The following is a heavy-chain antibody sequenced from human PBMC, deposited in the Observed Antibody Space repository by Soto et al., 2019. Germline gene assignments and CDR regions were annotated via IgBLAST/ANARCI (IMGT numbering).Heavy chain of an antibody. D-gene: IGHD4-17*01. Sequence: GESLKISCKGSGYSFTSYWISWVRQMPGKGLEWMGRIDPSDSYTNYSPSFQGHVTISADKSISTAYLQWSSLKASDTAMYYCARLEPDYGDYYYYYGMDVWGQGTTVTVSS. J-gene: IGHJ6*02. CDR2: IDPSDSYT. CDR3: ARLEPDYGDYYYYYGMDV. V-gene: IGHV5-10-1*01. CDR1: GYSFTSYW.